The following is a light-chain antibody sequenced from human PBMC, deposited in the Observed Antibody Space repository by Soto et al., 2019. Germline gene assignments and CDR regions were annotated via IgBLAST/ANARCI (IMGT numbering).Light chain of an antibody. V-gene: IGKV3-15*01. CDR3: QQYNNWPLS. CDR1: HSINDD. Sequence: MTQSPATLSVSPGERVTLSCRASHSINDDVAWYQQKPGQPPTLVIYRSSARAIGIPARFSGSGSGTEFTLTISSLQSEDFGTYYCQQYNNWPLSFGGGTKVEI. CDR2: RSS. J-gene: IGKJ4*01.